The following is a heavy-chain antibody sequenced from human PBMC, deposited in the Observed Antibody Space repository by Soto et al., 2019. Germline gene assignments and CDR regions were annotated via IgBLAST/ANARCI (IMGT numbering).Heavy chain of an antibody. CDR2: IIPIFGTA. V-gene: IGHV1-69*06. CDR3: ARASLIVARYNWFDP. J-gene: IGHJ5*02. D-gene: IGHD5-12*01. Sequence: GASVKVSCKASGGTFSSYAISWVRQAPGQGLGWMGGIIPIFGTANYAQKFQGRVTITADKSTSTAYMELSSLRSEDTAVYYCARASLIVARYNWFDPWGQGTLVTVSS. CDR1: GGTFSSYA.